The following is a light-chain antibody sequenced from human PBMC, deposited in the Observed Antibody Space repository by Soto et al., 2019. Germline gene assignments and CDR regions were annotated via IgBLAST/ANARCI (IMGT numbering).Light chain of an antibody. CDR1: KSDVGNYNL. CDR2: DGI. CDR3: CSYAGCSTNV. Sequence: QSALTPPASVSGSPGQSITISCTGTKSDVGNYNLLSGYQQHTCKAPQLIIYDGIKRPSGVSHRFSGSKSGNTASLTISGLQAEDEADIYCCSYAGCSTNVFGTGTKLTV. J-gene: IGLJ1*01. V-gene: IGLV2-23*01.